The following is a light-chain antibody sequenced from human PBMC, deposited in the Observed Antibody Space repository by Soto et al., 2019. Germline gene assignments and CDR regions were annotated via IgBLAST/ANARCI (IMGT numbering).Light chain of an antibody. CDR2: SDN. Sequence: QSVLTQPPSVSGAPGQRVTIPCTGSSSNIGSFYDVHWYQQLPGTVPKLLIYSDNNRPSGVPDRFSGSKSGTAASLAITGLQAEDEADHYCQSYDNSLNHVVFGGGTKLTVL. J-gene: IGLJ2*01. CDR3: QSYDNSLNHVV. CDR1: SSNIGSFYD. V-gene: IGLV1-40*01.